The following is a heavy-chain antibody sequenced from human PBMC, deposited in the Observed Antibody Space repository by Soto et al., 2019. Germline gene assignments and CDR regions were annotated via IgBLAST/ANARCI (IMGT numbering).Heavy chain of an antibody. J-gene: IGHJ5*02. V-gene: IGHV3-66*02. CDR2: IYGGGGT. D-gene: IGHD3-22*01. CDR3: AKGWLLLLNWFDP. Sequence: PGGSLRLSCAASGFTVSTHYMSWVRQAPGKGLEWVSVIYGGGGTYYADSVKGRFTISRDNSKNTLYLQMNSLRAEDTAVYYCAKGWLLLLNWFDPWGQGTLVTVSS. CDR1: GFTVSTHY.